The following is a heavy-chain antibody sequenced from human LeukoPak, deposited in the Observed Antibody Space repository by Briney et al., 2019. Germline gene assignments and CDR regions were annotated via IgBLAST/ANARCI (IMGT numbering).Heavy chain of an antibody. J-gene: IGHJ4*02. CDR2: ISSSSSYI. CDR3: AKVVYCTNGVCSQYYFDY. Sequence: GGSLRLSCAASGFTFSSYSMNWVRQAPGKGLEWVSSISSSSSYIYYADSVKGRFTISRDNAKNSLYLQMNSLRAEDTAVYYCAKVVYCTNGVCSQYYFDYWGQGTLVTVSS. V-gene: IGHV3-21*04. CDR1: GFTFSSYS. D-gene: IGHD2-8*01.